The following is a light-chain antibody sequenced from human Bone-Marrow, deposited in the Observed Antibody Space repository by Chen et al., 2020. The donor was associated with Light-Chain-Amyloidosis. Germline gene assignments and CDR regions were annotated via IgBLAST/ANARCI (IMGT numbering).Light chain of an antibody. J-gene: IGLJ1*01. CDR3: SSYTITNTLV. CDR2: EVT. CDR1: SSDVGGDNH. V-gene: IGLV2-14*01. Sequence: SALTQPASVSGSPGPSLTTPRPGTSSDVGGDNHVSWYQQHPDKAPKLMIYEVTNRPSWVPDRFSGSKSDNTASLTISGLQTEDEADYFCSSYTITNTLVFGSGTRVTVL.